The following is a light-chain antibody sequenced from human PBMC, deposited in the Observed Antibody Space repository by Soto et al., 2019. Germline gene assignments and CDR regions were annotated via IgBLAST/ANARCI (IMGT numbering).Light chain of an antibody. J-gene: IGKJ4*01. CDR1: QSVVAH. Sequence: EIVLTQSPGTLSLSPGERATLSCRASQSVVAHISWYQQKPGQAPRILIYEASNRVPGTPARFSGSGSGTDFTLTISSLEPEDFAVYYCQQRNNWPLTFGGGTKVEIK. CDR3: QQRNNWPLT. V-gene: IGKV3-11*01. CDR2: EAS.